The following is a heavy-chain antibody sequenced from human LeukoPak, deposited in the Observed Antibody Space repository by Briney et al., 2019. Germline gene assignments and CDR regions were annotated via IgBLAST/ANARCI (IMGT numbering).Heavy chain of an antibody. Sequence: GGSLRLSCAASGFMFSSNWMYWVRQAPGKGLVWVSRINSDGSSTNYADSVKGRFTISRDNAKNTLYLQMNSLGAEDTAVYYCAGGIGGNYRRLDYWGQGTLVTVSS. CDR2: INSDGSST. CDR3: AGGIGGNYRRLDY. CDR1: GFMFSSNW. D-gene: IGHD1-26*01. V-gene: IGHV3-74*01. J-gene: IGHJ4*02.